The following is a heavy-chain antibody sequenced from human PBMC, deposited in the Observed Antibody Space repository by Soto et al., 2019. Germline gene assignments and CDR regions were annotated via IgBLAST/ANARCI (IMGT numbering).Heavy chain of an antibody. D-gene: IGHD5-12*01. J-gene: IGHJ6*02. Sequence: LSLTCAVSGYSISSGYYWGWIRQPPGKGLEWIGSIYHSGSTYHNPSLKSRVTISVDTSKNQFSLKLSSVTAADTAVYYCARGGYSGYDYYYYYYGMDVWGQGTTVTVSS. CDR3: ARGGYSGYDYYYYYYGMDV. CDR1: GYSISSGYY. V-gene: IGHV4-38-2*01. CDR2: IYHSGST.